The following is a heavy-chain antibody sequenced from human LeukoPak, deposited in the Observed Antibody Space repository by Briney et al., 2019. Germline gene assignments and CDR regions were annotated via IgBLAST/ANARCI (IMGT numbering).Heavy chain of an antibody. D-gene: IGHD2-15*01. V-gene: IGHV5-51*01. CDR3: ARRYCSGGRCYPVVFDY. CDR1: GYSFTSYW. CDR2: IYPGDSDT. Sequence: GESLKISCKGSGYSFTSYWIAWVRQMPGKGLEWVGIIYPGDSDTRYSPSFQGQVTISADKSISTAYLQWSSLKASDTAMYYCARRYCSGGRCYPVVFDYWGQGTLVTVSS. J-gene: IGHJ4*02.